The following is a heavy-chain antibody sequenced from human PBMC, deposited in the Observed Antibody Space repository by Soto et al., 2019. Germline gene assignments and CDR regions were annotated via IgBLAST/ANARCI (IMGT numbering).Heavy chain of an antibody. CDR3: ASRPDGIAAAATEYFQH. CDR2: IYYSGST. V-gene: IGHV4-31*03. D-gene: IGHD6-13*01. Sequence: QVQLQESGPGLVKPSQTLSLTCTVSGGSISSGGYYWSWIRQHPGKGLEWIGYIYYSGSTYYNPSLKSRVTISVDTSKNQFSLKLSPVTAADTAVYYCASRPDGIAAAATEYFQHWGQGTLVTVSS. J-gene: IGHJ1*01. CDR1: GGSISSGGYY.